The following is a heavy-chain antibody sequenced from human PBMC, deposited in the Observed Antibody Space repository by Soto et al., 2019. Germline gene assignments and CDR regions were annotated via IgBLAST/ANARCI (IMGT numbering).Heavy chain of an antibody. V-gene: IGHV4-61*01. D-gene: IGHD5-18*01. CDR1: GGSVNSEHYY. Sequence: SETLSLTCTVSGGSVNSEHYYWSWIRQPPGKGLEWIGYIYYSGSTNYNPSLKSRVTISVDTSKNQFSLKLSSVTAADTAVYYCARIYSYGYDYYYYGMDFWGQGTTVTVSS. CDR2: IYYSGST. J-gene: IGHJ6*02. CDR3: ARIYSYGYDYYYYGMDF.